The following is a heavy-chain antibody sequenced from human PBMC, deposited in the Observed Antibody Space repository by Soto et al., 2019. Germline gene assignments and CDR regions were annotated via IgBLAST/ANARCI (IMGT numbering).Heavy chain of an antibody. D-gene: IGHD3-3*01. Sequence: QVQLVQSGAEVKKPGSSVKVSCKASGGTFSSYAISWVRQAPGQGLEWMGGIIPIFGTANYAQKFQGRVTITADESTSTAYMELSSLRSEDTAVYYCATFYDQSYYNWFDPWGQGTLVTVSS. CDR1: GGTFSSYA. V-gene: IGHV1-69*12. CDR3: ATFYDQSYYNWFDP. J-gene: IGHJ5*02. CDR2: IIPIFGTA.